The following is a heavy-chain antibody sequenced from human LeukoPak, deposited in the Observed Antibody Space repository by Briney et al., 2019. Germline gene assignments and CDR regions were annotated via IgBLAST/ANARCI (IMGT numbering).Heavy chain of an antibody. V-gene: IGHV3-33*06. Sequence: GGSLRLSCAASGFTFNNYGIHWVRRAPGKGLEWVAVIWFDGSNKFYADTMKGRLTISRDNSKNMVYLQMNSLRVEDTAVYYCAKDGGHGDSKDAFDIWGQGTLVTVSA. J-gene: IGHJ3*02. CDR1: GFTFNNYG. CDR3: AKDGGHGDSKDAFDI. D-gene: IGHD3-16*01. CDR2: IWFDGSNK.